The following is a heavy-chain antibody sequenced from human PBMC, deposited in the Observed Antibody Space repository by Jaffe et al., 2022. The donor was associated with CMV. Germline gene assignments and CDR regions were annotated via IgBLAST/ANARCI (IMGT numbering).Heavy chain of an antibody. CDR1: GFTFSSYS. V-gene: IGHV3-21*01. CDR3: ARDTSRQWLEHYYYYGMDV. J-gene: IGHJ6*02. Sequence: EVQLVESGGGLVKPGGSLRLSCAASGFTFSSYSMNWVRQAPGKGLEWVSSISSSSSYIYYADSVKGRFTISRDNAKNSLYLQMNSLRAEDTAVYYCARDTSRQWLEHYYYYGMDVWGQGTTVTVSS. D-gene: IGHD6-19*01. CDR2: ISSSSSYI.